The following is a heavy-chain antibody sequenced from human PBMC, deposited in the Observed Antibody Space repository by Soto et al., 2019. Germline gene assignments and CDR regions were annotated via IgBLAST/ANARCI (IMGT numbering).Heavy chain of an antibody. D-gene: IGHD3-10*01. J-gene: IGHJ5*01. V-gene: IGHV4-59*11. Sequence: QVQLQESGPGLVKPSETLSLTCTVSGGSISGHYWSWIRQSPGKGLEWIAYIHYTGISNYNPSLRSRVTISLDTSMNQFSLNLRSVTAADTAFYYGVRTLTSGRQDSWGQGTLVTVAS. CDR2: IHYTGIS. CDR3: VRTLTSGRQDS. CDR1: GGSISGHY.